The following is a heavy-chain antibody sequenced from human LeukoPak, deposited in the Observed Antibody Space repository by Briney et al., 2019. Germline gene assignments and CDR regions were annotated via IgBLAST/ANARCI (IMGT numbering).Heavy chain of an antibody. Sequence: PGGSLRLSCAASGFTFSSYWMHWVRQAPGKGVVWVSRIKSDGSSTNYADSVKGRFTISRDNAKNTLYLQMNSLRAEDTAVYYCAREASSSYGYWGRGTLVTVSS. J-gene: IGHJ4*02. V-gene: IGHV3-74*01. D-gene: IGHD6-6*01. CDR2: IKSDGSST. CDR1: GFTFSSYW. CDR3: AREASSSYGY.